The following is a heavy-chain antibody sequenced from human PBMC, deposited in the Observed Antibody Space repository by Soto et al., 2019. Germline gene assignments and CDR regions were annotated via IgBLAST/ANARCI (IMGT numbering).Heavy chain of an antibody. V-gene: IGHV4-59*01. CDR2: IYYSGST. CDR3: ASSLQYYDFWSGPESTYYYYMDV. CDR1: GGSISSYY. D-gene: IGHD3-3*01. Sequence: SETLSLTCTVSGGSISSYYWSWIRQPPGKGLEWIGYIYYSGSTNYNPSLKSRVTISVDTSKNQFSLKPSSVTAADTAVYYCASSLQYYDFWSGPESTYYYYMDVWGKGTTVTVSS. J-gene: IGHJ6*03.